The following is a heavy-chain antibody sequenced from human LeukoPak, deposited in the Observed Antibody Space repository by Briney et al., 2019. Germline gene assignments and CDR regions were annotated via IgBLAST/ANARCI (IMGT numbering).Heavy chain of an antibody. CDR2: INPNSGGT. CDR1: GYTFTGYY. J-gene: IGHJ1*01. V-gene: IGHV1-2*02. CDR3: ARGGSSGPKDFQH. Sequence: ASVKVSCKASGYTFTGYYMHWVRQAPGQGLEWMGWINPNSGGTNYAQKFQGRVTMTRDTFISTAYMELSRLRSDDTAVYYCARGGSSGPKDFQHWGQGTLVTVSS. D-gene: IGHD6-19*01.